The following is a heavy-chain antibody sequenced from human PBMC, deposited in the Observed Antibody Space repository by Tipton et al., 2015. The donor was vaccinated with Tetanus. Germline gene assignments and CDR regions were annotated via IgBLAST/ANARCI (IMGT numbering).Heavy chain of an antibody. V-gene: IGHV4-39*01. J-gene: IGHJ4*02. CDR3: ARHQSGYFTPFDY. CDR2: IYESGDT. D-gene: IGHD3-3*01. CDR1: GGSVRGGTFY. Sequence: TLSLTCTVSGGSVRGGTFYWGWIRQPPGKGLEWIGSIYESGDTYYIPSLKSRVTISVDTPKNQFSLNLNSMSAADTGVYYCARHQSGYFTPFDYWGQGNLVTVPS.